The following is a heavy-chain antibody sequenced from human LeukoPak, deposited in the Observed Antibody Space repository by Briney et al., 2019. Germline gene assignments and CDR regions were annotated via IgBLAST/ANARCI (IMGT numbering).Heavy chain of an antibody. CDR3: AKEGGSGSYYNEFEVDY. Sequence: PGRSLRLSCAASGFTFSSYGMHWVRQAPGKGLEWVAVIPYDGSNKCYADSVKGRFTISRDNSKNTLYLQMNSLRAEDTAVYYCAKEGGSGSYYNEFEVDYWGQGTLVTVSS. V-gene: IGHV3-30*18. D-gene: IGHD3-10*01. J-gene: IGHJ4*02. CDR2: IPYDGSNK. CDR1: GFTFSSYG.